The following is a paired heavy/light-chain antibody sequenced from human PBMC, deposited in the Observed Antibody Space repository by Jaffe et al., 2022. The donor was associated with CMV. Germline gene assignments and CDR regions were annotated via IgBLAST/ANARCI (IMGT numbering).Light chain of an antibody. CDR2: GAS. CDR1: QSVSSSY. J-gene: IGKJ2*01. Sequence: EIVLTQSPGTLSLSPGERATLSCRASQSVSSSYLAWYQQKPGQAPRLLIYGASSRATGIPDRFSGSGSGTDFTLTISRLEPEDFAVYYCQQYGSLYTFGQGTKLEIK. CDR3: QQYGSLYT. V-gene: IGKV3-20*01.
Heavy chain of an antibody. V-gene: IGHV4-34*01. D-gene: IGHD5-18*01. Sequence: QVQLQQWGAGLLKPSETLSLTCAVYGGSFSGYYWSWIRQPPGKGLEWIGEINHSGSTNYNPSLKSRVTISVDTSKNQFSLKLSSVTAADTAVYYCARVGIEHTAMVNSGYYYMDVWGKGTTVTVSS. CDR1: GGSFSGYY. CDR2: INHSGST. CDR3: ARVGIEHTAMVNSGYYYMDV. J-gene: IGHJ6*03.